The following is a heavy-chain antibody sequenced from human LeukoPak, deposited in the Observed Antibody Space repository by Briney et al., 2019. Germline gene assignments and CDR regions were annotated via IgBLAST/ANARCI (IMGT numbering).Heavy chain of an antibody. CDR1: GFTFSSSA. J-gene: IGHJ3*02. D-gene: IGHD3-22*01. CDR2: IKQDGSEK. Sequence: GGSLRLSCAASGFTFSSSAMSWVRQAPGKGLEWVANIKQDGSEKYYVDSVKGRFTISRDNAKSSLYLQMNSLRAEDTAVYYCASSGYWFAFDIWGQGTMVTVSS. V-gene: IGHV3-7*01. CDR3: ASSGYWFAFDI.